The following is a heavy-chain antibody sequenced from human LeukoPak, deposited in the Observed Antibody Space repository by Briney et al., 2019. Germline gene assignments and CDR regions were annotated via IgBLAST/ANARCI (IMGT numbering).Heavy chain of an antibody. CDR1: GFTVSNNY. J-gene: IGHJ4*02. D-gene: IGHD5-18*01. Sequence: PGGSLRLSCAASGFTVSNNYMSWVRQAPGKGLEWVSVIYSGGSTYYTDSVKGRFTISRDSSKHTLYLQMNSLRAEDTAVYYCAKLTSYGYADYWGQGTLVTVSS. CDR3: AKLTSYGYADY. CDR2: IYSGGST. V-gene: IGHV3-53*01.